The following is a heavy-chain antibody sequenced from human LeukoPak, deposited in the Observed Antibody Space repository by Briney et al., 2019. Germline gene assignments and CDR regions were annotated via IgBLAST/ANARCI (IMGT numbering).Heavy chain of an antibody. J-gene: IGHJ4*02. CDR3: ARGETDLLWFGELRFFDY. CDR2: IYYSGST. V-gene: IGHV4-59*08. D-gene: IGHD3-10*01. CDR1: GGSISSYY. Sequence: PSETLSLTCTVSGGSISSYYWSWIRQPPGKGLEWIGYIYYSGSTYYNPSLKSRVTISVDTSKNQFSLKLSSVTAADTAVYYCARGETDLLWFGELRFFDYWGQGTLVTVSS.